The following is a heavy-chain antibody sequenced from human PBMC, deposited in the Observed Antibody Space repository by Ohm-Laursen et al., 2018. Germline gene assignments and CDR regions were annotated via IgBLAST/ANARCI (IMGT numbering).Heavy chain of an antibody. CDR3: ARTAVTTRCNWFDP. CDR2: ISYDGSNK. CDR1: GFTFSSYG. J-gene: IGHJ5*02. D-gene: IGHD4-17*01. V-gene: IGHV3-30*03. Sequence: SLRLSCSASGFTFSSYGMHWVRQAPGKGLEWVAVISYDGSNKYYADSVKGRFTISRDNSKNTLYLQMNSLRAEDTAVYYCARTAVTTRCNWFDPWGQGTLVTVPS.